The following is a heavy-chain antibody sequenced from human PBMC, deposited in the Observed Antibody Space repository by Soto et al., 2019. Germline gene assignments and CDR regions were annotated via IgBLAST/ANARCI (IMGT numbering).Heavy chain of an antibody. CDR3: ARDRKGLADIVATLRWYCDL. CDR1: GFTFSGHA. Sequence: QVQLVESGGGVIHPGRSLRLSCAASGFTFSGHAMHWVRQAPGKGLEWLATISFDVNSQYYADSVKGRFTISRDNSKNTLYMQMNSLRPEETAVYYCARDRKGLADIVATLRWYCDLWGRGTLVTVSS. V-gene: IGHV3-30-3*01. D-gene: IGHD5-12*01. CDR2: ISFDVNSQ. J-gene: IGHJ2*01.